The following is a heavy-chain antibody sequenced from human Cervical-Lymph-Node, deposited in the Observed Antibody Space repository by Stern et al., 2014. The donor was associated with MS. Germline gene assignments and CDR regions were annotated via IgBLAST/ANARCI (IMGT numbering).Heavy chain of an antibody. CDR3: ARDYEDTSMLFDH. V-gene: IGHV3-30*03. Sequence: VQLVESGGAVVQPGRSLRLSCAASGFTFSGYGMHWVRQAPGKGLEWVAVISYDANHKYYAASVKGRFTISRDNSKNTLHLQMNSVTPDDTAIYYCARDYEDTSMLFDHWGQGTLVTVSS. CDR1: GFTFSGYG. J-gene: IGHJ4*02. CDR2: ISYDANHK. D-gene: IGHD2-8*01.